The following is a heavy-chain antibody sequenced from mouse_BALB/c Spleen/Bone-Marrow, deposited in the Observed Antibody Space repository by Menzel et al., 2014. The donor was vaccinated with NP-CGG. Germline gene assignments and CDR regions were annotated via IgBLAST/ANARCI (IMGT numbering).Heavy chain of an antibody. CDR3: ALYYYGSSEFAY. Sequence: VQLQQSGAELVKPGASVKLSCTASGFNIXDTYMHWVKQRPEQGLEWIGRIDPANGNTKYDPKFQGKATITADTSSNTAYLQLSGLTSEDTAVYYCALYYYGSSEFAYWGQGTLVTVSA. D-gene: IGHD1-1*01. CDR1: GFNIXDTY. CDR2: IDPANGNT. V-gene: IGHV14-3*02. J-gene: IGHJ3*01.